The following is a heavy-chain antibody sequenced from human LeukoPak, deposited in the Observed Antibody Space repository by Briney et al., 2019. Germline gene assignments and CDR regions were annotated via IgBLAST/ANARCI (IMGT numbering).Heavy chain of an antibody. CDR1: GGSISSISSNNYH. CDR2: IYYSGST. CDR3: AREMGVVTAHGIDV. D-gene: IGHD4-23*01. Sequence: SETLSLTCIVSGGSISSISSNNYHWGWIRQPPGKGLEWIGSIYYSGSTYYNPSLKSRVTISVDTTKNQFSLKLSSVTAADTALYYCAREMGVVTAHGIDVWGQGTTVTVSS. V-gene: IGHV4-39*02. J-gene: IGHJ6*02.